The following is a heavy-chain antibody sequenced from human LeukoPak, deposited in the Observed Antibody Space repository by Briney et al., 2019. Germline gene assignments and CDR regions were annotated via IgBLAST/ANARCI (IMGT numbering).Heavy chain of an antibody. V-gene: IGHV4-4*07. J-gene: IGHJ5*02. Sequence: TTSETLSLTCTVSGGSFGTYYWTWVRQSAGKGLEWIGRLSPSGTTNYSPSLKNRVSVSGDTSKRQFSLSLRSVTAADTAMYYCAAPGAGRGWYFGELQTWGQGILVAVS. CDR3: AAPGAGRGWYFGELQT. CDR2: LSPSGTT. D-gene: IGHD6-19*01. CDR1: GGSFGTYY.